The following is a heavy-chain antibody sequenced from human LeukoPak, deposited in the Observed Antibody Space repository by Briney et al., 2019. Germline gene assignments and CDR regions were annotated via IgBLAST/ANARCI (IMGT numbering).Heavy chain of an antibody. D-gene: IGHD2-15*01. V-gene: IGHV3-30-3*01. CDR1: GFTFSSYA. CDR3: ASELVVVAKFDY. J-gene: IGHJ4*02. CDR2: ISYDGISK. Sequence: PGGSLRLSCAASGFTFSSYAMHWVRQAPDKGLEWAALISYDGISKYYADSVKGRFTISRDNSKNSLYLQMNSLRVEDTAVYYCASELVVVAKFDYWGQGTLVTVSS.